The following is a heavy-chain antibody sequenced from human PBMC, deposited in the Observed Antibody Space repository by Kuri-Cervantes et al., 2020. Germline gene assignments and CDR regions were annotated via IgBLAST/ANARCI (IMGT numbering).Heavy chain of an antibody. Sequence: ASVKVSCKASGYTFTSYYMHWVRQAPGQGLEWMGIINPSGGSTSYAQKFQGRVTMTRDTSTSTVYMELSSLRSEDTAVYYCARNSRYIGASYYYYYMDVWGKGTTVTVSS. CDR3: ARNSRYIGASYYYYYMDV. V-gene: IGHV1-46*01. CDR2: INPSGGST. CDR1: GYTFTSYY. J-gene: IGHJ6*03. D-gene: IGHD6-13*01.